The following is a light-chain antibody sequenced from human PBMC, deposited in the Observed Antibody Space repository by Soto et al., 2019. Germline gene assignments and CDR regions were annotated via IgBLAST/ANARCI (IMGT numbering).Light chain of an antibody. Sequence: EVVLTQSPATLSLSPGERATLSCRASQSVANYLAWYQQKPGQAPRLLIYDASNRATGIPTRFSGSGSGTDFTLTISSLEPEDFAVYFCQQRSNWLTFGGGTRVEIK. J-gene: IGKJ4*01. CDR1: QSVANY. CDR3: QQRSNWLT. CDR2: DAS. V-gene: IGKV3-11*01.